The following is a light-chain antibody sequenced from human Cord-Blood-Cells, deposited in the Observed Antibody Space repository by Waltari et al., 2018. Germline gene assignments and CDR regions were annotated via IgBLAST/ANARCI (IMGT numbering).Light chain of an antibody. CDR2: AAS. CDR3: QQSYSTPVT. J-gene: IGKJ4*01. V-gene: IGKV1-39*01. Sequence: DIQLNHTPSSLSASVRDRATLTCRASQSISNYLKWYQQKQGKAPKLLNYAASSWQSGGPARFSGSGSGTDFNLTISSLETEDFATYYCQQSYSTPVTFGGGTTVEIK. CDR1: QSISNY.